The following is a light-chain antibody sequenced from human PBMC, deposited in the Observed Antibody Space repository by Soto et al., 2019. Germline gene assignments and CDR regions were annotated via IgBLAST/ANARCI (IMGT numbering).Light chain of an antibody. CDR3: QQYNDWVT. CDR2: GAS. V-gene: IGKV3D-15*01. Sequence: ETVMTQSPGTLSVSPGESATLSCGTSQSVSSNLAWYQQKPGQAPMLLIYGASTRATGIPARFSGSGSGTEFTLTISYLRPEDSAVYFCQQYNDWVTFGGGTRVEI. CDR1: QSVSSN. J-gene: IGKJ4*01.